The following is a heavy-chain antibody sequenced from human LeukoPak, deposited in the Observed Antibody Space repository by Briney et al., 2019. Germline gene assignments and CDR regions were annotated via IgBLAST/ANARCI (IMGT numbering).Heavy chain of an antibody. D-gene: IGHD3-10*01. CDR3: ARTNYGSGSYFLDP. CDR1: GFTVSSYY. Sequence: GGSLRLSCAASGFTVSSYYMSWVRQAPGKGLEWVSVIYSGGSTYYADSVKGRFTISRDNSKNTLYLQMNSLRAEDTAVYYCARTNYGSGSYFLDPWGQGTLVTVSS. CDR2: IYSGGST. V-gene: IGHV3-53*01. J-gene: IGHJ5*02.